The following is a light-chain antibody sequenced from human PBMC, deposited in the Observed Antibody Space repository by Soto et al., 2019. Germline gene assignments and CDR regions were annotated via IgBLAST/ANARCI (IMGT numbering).Light chain of an antibody. V-gene: IGLV1-44*01. J-gene: IGLJ2*01. Sequence: QSVLTQSPSVSGTPGQGVTISCSGGTCNIGTYTVNWYQQLPGTAPKVLIYGDNQRPSGVADRFSGSKSGTSASLAISGLQSEDEADYYCAAWDDSLNGVVFGGGTKLTVL. CDR2: GDN. CDR1: TCNIGTYT. CDR3: AAWDDSLNGVV.